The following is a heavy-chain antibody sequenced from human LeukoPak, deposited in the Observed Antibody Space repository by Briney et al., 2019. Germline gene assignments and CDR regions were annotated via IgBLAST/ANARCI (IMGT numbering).Heavy chain of an antibody. V-gene: IGHV3-30*02. J-gene: IGHJ3*02. CDR1: GFTFSNYG. Sequence: PGGSLRLSCAASGFTFSNYGMHWVRQAPGKGLEGVAFIRFDGSFKSYADSVKGRFTISRDNAKNSLYLQMNSLRAEDTAVYYCARLVVSVGAFDIWGQGTMVTVSS. CDR3: ARLVVSVGAFDI. CDR2: IRFDGSFK. D-gene: IGHD3-22*01.